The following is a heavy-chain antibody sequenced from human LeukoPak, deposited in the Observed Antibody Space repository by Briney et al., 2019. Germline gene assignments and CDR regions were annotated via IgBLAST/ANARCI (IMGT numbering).Heavy chain of an antibody. Sequence: GASVKVSFKASGYTFTSYGINWVRQAPGQGLEWMGWISAYNGNTKYAQKFQGTVTTTTDTSTTTAYMELRSLRYDDTAVYYCARGNGETVSTSLNWFDPWGQGTLVTVSS. CDR1: GYTFTSYG. D-gene: IGHD5/OR15-5a*01. CDR2: ISAYNGNT. V-gene: IGHV1-18*01. J-gene: IGHJ5*02. CDR3: ARGNGETVSTSLNWFDP.